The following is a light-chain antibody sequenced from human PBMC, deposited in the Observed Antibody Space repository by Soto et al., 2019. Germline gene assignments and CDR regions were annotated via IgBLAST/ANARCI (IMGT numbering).Light chain of an antibody. CDR1: QSVASSY. CDR2: SAS. Sequence: EVVLTQSPGTLSLSPGERVTLSCRASQSVASSYLAWYQQKPGRAPRLLFYSASRRATGIPDRFSGSGSGTDFTLNISRLAPEDFAVYYCHHFGSLPETFGQGTNVE. CDR3: HHFGSLPET. J-gene: IGKJ1*01. V-gene: IGKV3-20*01.